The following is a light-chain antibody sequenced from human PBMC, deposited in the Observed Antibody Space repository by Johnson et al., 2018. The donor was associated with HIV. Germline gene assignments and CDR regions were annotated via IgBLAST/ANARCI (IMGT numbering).Light chain of an antibody. CDR1: SSNIGNNY. CDR3: AAWDDSLNAYV. CDR2: EKN. Sequence: QSVLTQPPSVSAAPGQKVTISCSGSSSNIGNNYVSWYQQLPGTAPKLLIYEKNKRPSGIPDRFSASKSGTSATLGITGLQTGDEADYYCAAWDDSLNAYVFGTGTNVTVL. J-gene: IGLJ1*01. V-gene: IGLV1-51*02.